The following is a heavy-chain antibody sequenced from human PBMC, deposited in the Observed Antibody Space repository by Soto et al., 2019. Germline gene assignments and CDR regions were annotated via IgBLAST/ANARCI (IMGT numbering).Heavy chain of an antibody. J-gene: IGHJ6*02. CDR3: TGITSFRGMDV. V-gene: IGHV6-1*01. CDR2: TYYRSKWNN. D-gene: IGHD3-10*01. CDR1: GDSVSSNSAA. Sequence: PSQTLSLTCAISGDSVSSNSAARNWIRQSPSRGLEWLGRTYYRSKWNNDYALSVKSRITINPDTPKNQFSLHLYSVTPEDTAVYYCTGITSFRGMDVWGQGTPVTVS.